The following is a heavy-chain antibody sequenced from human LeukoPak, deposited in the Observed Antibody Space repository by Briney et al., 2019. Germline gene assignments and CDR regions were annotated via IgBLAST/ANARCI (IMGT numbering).Heavy chain of an antibody. CDR3: ARQFEF. CDR2: IYSSGSI. Sequence: SETLSLTCTVFGGSLSSYYWVWVRQPPGKGLEWIGLIYSSGSIKYNPSLKSRLTISLDTSKNQISLRLTSVTAADTAIYYCARQFEFWGQGTLVTVSS. J-gene: IGHJ4*02. CDR1: GGSLSSYY. V-gene: IGHV4-59*08.